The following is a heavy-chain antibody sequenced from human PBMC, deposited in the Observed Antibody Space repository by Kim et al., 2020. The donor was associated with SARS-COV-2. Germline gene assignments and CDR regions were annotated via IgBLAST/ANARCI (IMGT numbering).Heavy chain of an antibody. CDR3: ARDGPYDYVWGSYRGSLDY. V-gene: IGHV3-21*01. J-gene: IGHJ4*02. CDR1: GFTFSSYS. D-gene: IGHD3-16*02. Sequence: GGSLRLSCAASGFTFSSYSMNWVRQAPGKGLEWVSSISSSSSYIYYADSVKGRFTISRDNAKNSLYLQMNSLRAEDTAVYYCARDGPYDYVWGSYRGSLDYWGQGTLVTVSS. CDR2: ISSSSSYI.